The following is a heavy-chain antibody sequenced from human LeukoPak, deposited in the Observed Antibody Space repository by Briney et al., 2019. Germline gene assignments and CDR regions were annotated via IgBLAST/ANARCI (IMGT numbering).Heavy chain of an antibody. CDR1: GFTFSSYG. J-gene: IGHJ4*02. Sequence: GGTLRLSCAASGFTFSSYGMSWVRQAPGKGLEWVSAMSRSGASTYYSDSVKGRFTISRDNSKNTLYLQMNSLRAEDTAVYYCANLLRWEPYWGQGTLVTVSS. CDR2: MSRSGAST. V-gene: IGHV3-23*01. D-gene: IGHD4-23*01. CDR3: ANLLRWEPY.